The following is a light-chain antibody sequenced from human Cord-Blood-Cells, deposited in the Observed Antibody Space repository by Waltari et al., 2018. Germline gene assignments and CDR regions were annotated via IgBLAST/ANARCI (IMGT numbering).Light chain of an antibody. CDR3: QVWDSSSDHYV. J-gene: IGLJ1*01. V-gene: IGLV3-21*04. CDR2: YDS. Sequence: SYVLTQPPSVSVAPGKTARITCGGNNIGSKSVHWYQQKPGQAPVLVIYYDSDRPSGIPERCSGSNSGNTATLTINRVEAGDEADYYCQVWDSSSDHYVFGTGTKVTVL. CDR1: NIGSKS.